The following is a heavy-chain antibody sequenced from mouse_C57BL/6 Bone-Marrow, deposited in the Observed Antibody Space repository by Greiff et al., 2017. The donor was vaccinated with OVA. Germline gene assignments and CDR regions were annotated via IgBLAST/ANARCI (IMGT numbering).Heavy chain of an antibody. J-gene: IGHJ2*01. Sequence: VQLQQSGPELVKPGASVKISCKASGYSFTGYYMNWVKQSPEKSLEWIGEINPSTGGTTYNQKFKAKATLTVDKSSSTAYMQLKSLTSEDSAVYYCARSYGSSRYYFDYWGQGTTLTVSS. V-gene: IGHV1-42*01. D-gene: IGHD1-1*01. CDR2: INPSTGGT. CDR3: ARSYGSSRYYFDY. CDR1: GYSFTGYY.